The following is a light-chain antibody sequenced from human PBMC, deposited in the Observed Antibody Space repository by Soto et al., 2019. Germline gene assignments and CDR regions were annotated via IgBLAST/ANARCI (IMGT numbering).Light chain of an antibody. V-gene: IGKV3-20*01. Sequence: EIVLTQSPGTLALSPGEIATLSCRARQRVSNNYLALYQQKPCKAPRLLIYGASSRATGIPYRFSGSGSGTDFTLTSSRLEPEDSAVYFCQQYGSAIRTFGQGHKVELK. J-gene: IGKJ1*01. CDR3: QQYGSAIRT. CDR1: QRVSNNY. CDR2: GAS.